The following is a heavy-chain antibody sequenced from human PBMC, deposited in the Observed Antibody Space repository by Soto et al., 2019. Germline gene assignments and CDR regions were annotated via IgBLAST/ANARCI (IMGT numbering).Heavy chain of an antibody. CDR2: IYSGGYT. Sequence: GGALRLSCAASGFDVSNADMSWVRQARGKGLEWVSVIYSGGYTNYADSVKGRFIVSRDSPKNTLYLQMDSLRAEDTAVYYCAREAIIVIAAPEYYFDYWGQGILVTVS. CDR1: GFDVSNAD. V-gene: IGHV3-66*01. J-gene: IGHJ4*02. CDR3: AREAIIVIAAPEYYFDY. D-gene: IGHD3-22*01.